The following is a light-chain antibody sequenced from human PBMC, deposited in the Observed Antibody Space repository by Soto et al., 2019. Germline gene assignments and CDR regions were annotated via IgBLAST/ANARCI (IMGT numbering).Light chain of an antibody. Sequence: SVLTQPPSVSGAPGQMVTISCTGSSSNIGAGYDVHWYQQLPGTAPKLLIYGNSNRPSGVPDRFSGSKSGTSASLAITGLQAEDEADYYCQSYDSSLSVRYVFGTGTKVTVL. CDR2: GNS. CDR3: QSYDSSLSVRYV. CDR1: SSNIGAGYD. V-gene: IGLV1-40*01. J-gene: IGLJ1*01.